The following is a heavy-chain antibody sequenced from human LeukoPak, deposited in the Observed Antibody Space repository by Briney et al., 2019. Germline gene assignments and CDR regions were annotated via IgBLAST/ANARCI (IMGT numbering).Heavy chain of an antibody. CDR2: IIPIFGTA. J-gene: IGHJ6*02. V-gene: IGHV1-69*13. CDR1: GGTFSIYA. CDR3: ASPSLVYCSSTSCPTHPYYYYGMDV. Sequence: GASVKVSCKASGGTFSIYAISWVRQAPGQGLEWMGGIIPIFGTANYAQKFQGRVTITADESTSTAYMELSSLRSEDTAVYYCASPSLVYCSSTSCPTHPYYYYGMDVWGQGTTVTVSS. D-gene: IGHD2-2*01.